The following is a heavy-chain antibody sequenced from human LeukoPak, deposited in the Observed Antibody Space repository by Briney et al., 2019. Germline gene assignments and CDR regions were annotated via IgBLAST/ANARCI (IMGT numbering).Heavy chain of an antibody. CDR1: GYSFSTYW. D-gene: IGHD6-6*01. Sequence: GESLKISCQGSGYSFSTYWIAWVRQMPGKGLELMWIIYPGDSDTRYSPSFQGQVTISADKSISTAYLQWSSLKVSDSAMYYCARHGVTGSSSSPNDYWGQGTLVTVSS. CDR3: ARHGVTGSSSSPNDY. J-gene: IGHJ4*02. V-gene: IGHV5-51*01. CDR2: IYPGDSDT.